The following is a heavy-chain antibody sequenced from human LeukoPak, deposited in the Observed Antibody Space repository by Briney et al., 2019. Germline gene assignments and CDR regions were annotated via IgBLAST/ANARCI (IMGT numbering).Heavy chain of an antibody. D-gene: IGHD3-22*01. CDR2: IAYDGSNT. Sequence: GSLRLSCAVSGFPFSSYAMHWVRQAPGKGLEWVAVIAYDGSNTYYSDPVKGRFTISRDNSKNTLFLQTNSLRIEDTAVYYCAREGEGPLSVCGYSYQDHWGQGTLVTVSS. CDR1: GFPFSSYA. CDR3: AREGEGPLSVCGYSYQDH. V-gene: IGHV3-30-3*01. J-gene: IGHJ4*02.